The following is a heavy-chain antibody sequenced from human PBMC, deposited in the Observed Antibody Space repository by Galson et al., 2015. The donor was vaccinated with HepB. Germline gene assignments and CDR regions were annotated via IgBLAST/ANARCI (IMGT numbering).Heavy chain of an antibody. V-gene: IGHV1-18*04. Sequence: QSGAEVKKPGASVKVSCKASGYTFPSYGISWVRQAPGQGLEWMGWISAYNGNTNYAQKLQGRVTMTRDTSISTAYMELSRLRSDDTAVYYCARVLLWFGELSDYFDYWGQGTLVTVSS. J-gene: IGHJ4*02. CDR2: ISAYNGNT. D-gene: IGHD3-10*01. CDR3: ARVLLWFGELSDYFDY. CDR1: GYTFPSYG.